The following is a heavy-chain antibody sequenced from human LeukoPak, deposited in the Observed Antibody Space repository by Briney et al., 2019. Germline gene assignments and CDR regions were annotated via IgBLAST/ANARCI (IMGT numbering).Heavy chain of an antibody. CDR3: ARDRVTIFGVVIIGDAFDI. J-gene: IGHJ3*02. CDR2: IKQDGSEK. Sequence: PGGSLRLSCAASGFTFSSYWMSWVRRAPGKGLEWVANIKQDGSEKYYVDSVKGRFTISRDNAKNSLYLQMNSLRVEDTAVYYCARDRVTIFGVVIIGDAFDIWGQGTMVTVSS. D-gene: IGHD3-3*01. V-gene: IGHV3-7*01. CDR1: GFTFSSYW.